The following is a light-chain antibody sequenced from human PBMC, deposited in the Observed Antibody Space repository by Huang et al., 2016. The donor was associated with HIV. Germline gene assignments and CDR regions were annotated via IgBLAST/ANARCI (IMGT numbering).Light chain of an antibody. V-gene: IGKV3-20*01. Sequence: EIVLTQSPGTLSLSPGERATLSCRATQSVDSSYLAWYQQRSGQAPRLLIYGASRRATGTPDRVSGSGSGTDFTLTISRLEPEDFAVYFCQQYGSSPPYTFGQGTKVEIK. CDR2: GAS. CDR3: QQYGSSPPYT. J-gene: IGKJ2*01. CDR1: QSVDSSY.